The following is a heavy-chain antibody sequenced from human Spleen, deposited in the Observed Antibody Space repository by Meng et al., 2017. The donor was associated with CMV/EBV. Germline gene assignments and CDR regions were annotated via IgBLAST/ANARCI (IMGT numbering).Heavy chain of an antibody. J-gene: IGHJ4*02. Sequence: GESLKISCAGSGFTFISYAMTWVRQAPGKGLEWVSTISGSGTNIYYADSMKGRFTISRDNSKNTLYLQMNSLRAEDTAVYYCARDERGQAYFDDWGQGTLVTVSS. V-gene: IGHV3-23*01. CDR1: GFTFISYA. CDR3: ARDERGQAYFDD. CDR2: ISGSGTNI.